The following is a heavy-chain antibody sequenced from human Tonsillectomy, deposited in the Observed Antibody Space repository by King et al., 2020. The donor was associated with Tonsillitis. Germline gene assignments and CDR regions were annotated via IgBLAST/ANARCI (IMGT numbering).Heavy chain of an antibody. Sequence: QLQESGPGLVKPSETLSLTCKVSGGSISSSSYFWDWIRQPPGKGLEWIGSIYYSGSTYYNPSLKSRVTISVDTPKNQFSLKLRSVTAADTAVYYCARRATGIVVVPATRDAFDIWGQGTMVTVSS. V-gene: IGHV4-39*01. J-gene: IGHJ3*02. CDR2: IYYSGST. CDR3: ARRATGIVVVPATRDAFDI. CDR1: GGSISSSSYF. D-gene: IGHD2-2*01.